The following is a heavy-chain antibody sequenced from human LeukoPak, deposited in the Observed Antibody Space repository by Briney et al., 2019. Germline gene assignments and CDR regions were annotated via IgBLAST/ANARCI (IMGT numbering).Heavy chain of an antibody. J-gene: IGHJ3*02. CDR2: ISGSGGST. V-gene: IGHV3-23*01. CDR3: AKVGSYYVLYAFDI. D-gene: IGHD1-26*01. CDR1: GFTFSSYA. Sequence: PGGSLRLSCAASGFTFSSYAMSWVRQAPGKGREGVSAISGSGGSTYYADSVKGRFTISRDNSKNTLYLQMNSLRAEDTAVYYCAKVGSYYVLYAFDIWGQGTMVTVSS.